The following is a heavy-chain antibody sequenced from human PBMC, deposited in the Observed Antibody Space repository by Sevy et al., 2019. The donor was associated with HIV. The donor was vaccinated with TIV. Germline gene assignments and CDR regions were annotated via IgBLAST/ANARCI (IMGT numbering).Heavy chain of an antibody. CDR3: ARSVDY. CDR2: VNLDGSGK. Sequence: GGSLRLSCAASEFSFSSYWMTWFRQAPGKELEWVANVNLDGSGKYYVDSVKGRFTISRDNARNSLSLQMNSLRAEDTAVYYCARSVDYWGQGTLVTVSS. V-gene: IGHV3-7*01. CDR1: EFSFSSYW. J-gene: IGHJ4*02.